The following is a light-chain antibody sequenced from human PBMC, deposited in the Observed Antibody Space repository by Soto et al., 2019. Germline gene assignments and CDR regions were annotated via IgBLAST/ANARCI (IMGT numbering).Light chain of an antibody. CDR3: HSYDVSLSGPV. Sequence: QSVLTQPPSVSGAPGQRVTISCTGRSSNIGAGYDVHWYQQLPGTAPKVLIYVNNNRPSGVPDRFSGSKSGTSASLAITGLQAEDEADYYCHSYDVSLSGPVFGGGTKLTVL. CDR1: SSNIGAGYD. V-gene: IGLV1-40*01. J-gene: IGLJ2*01. CDR2: VNN.